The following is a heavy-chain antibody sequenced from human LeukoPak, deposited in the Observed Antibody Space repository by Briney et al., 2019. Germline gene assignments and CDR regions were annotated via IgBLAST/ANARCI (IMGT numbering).Heavy chain of an antibody. D-gene: IGHD2-15*01. Sequence: GASVKVSCKASGYTFTGYHMHWVRQAPGQGLEWMGRINPNSGDTNYAQKFQGRVTMTRDTSISTAYMELSRLRSDDTAVYYCARAVRDCSGGSCYLPRTRAEYFQHWGQGTLVTVSS. CDR3: ARAVRDCSGGSCYLPRTRAEYFQH. J-gene: IGHJ1*01. CDR1: GYTFTGYH. CDR2: INPNSGDT. V-gene: IGHV1-2*06.